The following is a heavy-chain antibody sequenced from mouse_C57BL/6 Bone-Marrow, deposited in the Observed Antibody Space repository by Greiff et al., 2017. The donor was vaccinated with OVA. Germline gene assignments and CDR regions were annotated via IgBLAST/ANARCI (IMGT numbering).Heavy chain of an antibody. CDR1: GYTFTSYW. CDR3: ARTIYYDYDYWYFDV. D-gene: IGHD2-4*01. Sequence: VQLQQPGAELVKPGASVKLSCKASGYTFTSYWMHWVKQRPGQGLEWIGMIHPNSGSTNYNEKFKSKATLTVDKSSSTAYMQLSSLTSEDSAVYYCARTIYYDYDYWYFDVWGTGTTVTVSS. CDR2: IHPNSGST. J-gene: IGHJ1*03. V-gene: IGHV1-64*01.